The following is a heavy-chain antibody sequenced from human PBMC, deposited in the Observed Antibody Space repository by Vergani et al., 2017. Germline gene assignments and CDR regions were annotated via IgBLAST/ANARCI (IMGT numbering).Heavy chain of an antibody. Sequence: QVQLHESGPGLVKPSETLSLICSVSGVSMQSGSFYWTWIRQTAERRLEWMGRVYPSGTTNYNPSLNGRVTIFVDKSKNLLSLRLNSVTAADTAVYYCARHQFFGRYSSGALGEFDYWGPGSQVTVSP. CDR1: GVSMQSGSFY. CDR3: ARHQFFGRYSSGALGEFDY. CDR2: VYPSGTT. V-gene: IGHV4-61*02. J-gene: IGHJ4*02. D-gene: IGHD6-19*01.